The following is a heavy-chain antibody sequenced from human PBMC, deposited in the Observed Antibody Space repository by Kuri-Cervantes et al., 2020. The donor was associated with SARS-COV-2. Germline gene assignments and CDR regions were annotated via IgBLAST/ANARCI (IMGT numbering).Heavy chain of an antibody. CDR2: IDWDDDK. CDR1: GFSLNTSGMC. V-gene: IGHV2-70*11. J-gene: IGHJ6*03. D-gene: IGHD2-2*02. CDR3: ARIQLVKYCSSTSCYTGYYYYYMDV. Sequence: SGPTLVKPTQTLTLTCTFSGFSLNTSGMCVSWIRQPPGKALEWLARIDWDDDKYYSTSLKTRLAISKDTSKNQVVLTMTNMDPVDTATYYCARIQLVKYCSSTSCYTGYYYYYMDVWGKGTTVTVSS.